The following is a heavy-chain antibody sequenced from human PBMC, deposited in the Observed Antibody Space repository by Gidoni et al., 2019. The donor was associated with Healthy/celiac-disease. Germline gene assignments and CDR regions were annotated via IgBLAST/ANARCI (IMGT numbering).Heavy chain of an antibody. CDR2: VYDSRST. V-gene: IGHV4-31*03. Sequence: VQLQESGQGLVKPSQTLSLTRTVPGGSISSGGYYWCCVRLHPGKGLEWIEYVYDSRSTYYNPSLKGRVTISVDTSKNQFSLKLSSVTATDTAVDYCARVTHYDDKGADAFDIWGQGTMVTVSS. D-gene: IGHD3-3*01. J-gene: IGHJ3*02. CDR1: GGSISSGGYY. CDR3: ARVTHYDDKGADAFDI.